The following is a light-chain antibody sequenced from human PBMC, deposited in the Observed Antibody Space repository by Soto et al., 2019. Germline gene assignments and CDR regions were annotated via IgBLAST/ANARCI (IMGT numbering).Light chain of an antibody. J-gene: IGKJ1*01. Sequence: EIVLTQSPATLSLSPGERATLYCRASQSVSSYLACYQQKPGQAPRLLIYDASNRATGIPARFSGSGSGTDFTLTISRLEPEDFAVYYCQQYGSTEAFGQGTKVDIK. CDR1: QSVSSY. V-gene: IGKV3-11*01. CDR2: DAS. CDR3: QQYGSTEA.